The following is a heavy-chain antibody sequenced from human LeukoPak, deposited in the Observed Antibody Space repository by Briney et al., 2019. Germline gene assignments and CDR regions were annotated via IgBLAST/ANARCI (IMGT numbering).Heavy chain of an antibody. CDR2: IYPDESNI. D-gene: IGHD2-2*03. CDR1: GYSFPTYW. V-gene: IGHV5-51*01. CDR3: ARPPSRGYSSSFEY. J-gene: IGHJ4*02. Sequence: GESLKISCKGSGYSFPTYWIAWVRQMPGKGLGWMWSIYPDESNIRYSPSFQGQVTISADKSISAAYLQWSSLKASDTAMYYCARPPSRGYSSSFEYWRQGPRDSVSS.